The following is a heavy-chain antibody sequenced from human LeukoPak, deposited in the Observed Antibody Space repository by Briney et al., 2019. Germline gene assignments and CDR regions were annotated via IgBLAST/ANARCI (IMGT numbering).Heavy chain of an antibody. V-gene: IGHV3-7*01. CDR3: ARDWLAGNPYHAFDL. Sequence: GGSLRLSCAASGFTFSSYWMSWVRQAPGKGLECVANIKEDGSEEYHVDSVKGRFSISRDNAKNSLYLQMNSLRAEDTAVYYCARDWLAGNPYHAFDLWGKGTMVTVSS. J-gene: IGHJ3*01. CDR1: GFTFSSYW. D-gene: IGHD3-22*01. CDR2: IKEDGSEE.